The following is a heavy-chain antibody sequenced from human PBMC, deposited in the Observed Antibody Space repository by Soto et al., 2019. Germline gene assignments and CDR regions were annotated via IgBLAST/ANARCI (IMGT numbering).Heavy chain of an antibody. Sequence: PGGSLRLSCAASGFTFSSYSMNWVRQAPGKGLEWVSSISSSSSYIYYADSVKGRFTISRDNAKNSLHLQMNSLRAEDTAVYYCARSGSYSSSWYYLGWFDPWGQGTLVTVSS. V-gene: IGHV3-21*01. CDR1: GFTFSSYS. D-gene: IGHD6-13*01. CDR3: ARSGSYSSSWYYLGWFDP. CDR2: ISSSSSYI. J-gene: IGHJ5*02.